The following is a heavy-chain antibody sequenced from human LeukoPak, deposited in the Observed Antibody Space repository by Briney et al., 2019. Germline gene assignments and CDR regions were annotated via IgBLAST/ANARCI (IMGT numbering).Heavy chain of an antibody. V-gene: IGHV3-43*02. Sequence: GGSLRLSCAASGFTFDDYAMHWVRQAPGKGLEWVSLISGDGGTIYYADSVKGRFTISRDNAKNSLYLQMDSLRAEDTAVYYCASGPDYGDLYYYYYMDVWGKGTTVTVSS. CDR2: ISGDGGTI. CDR1: GFTFDDYA. CDR3: ASGPDYGDLYYYYYMDV. D-gene: IGHD4-17*01. J-gene: IGHJ6*03.